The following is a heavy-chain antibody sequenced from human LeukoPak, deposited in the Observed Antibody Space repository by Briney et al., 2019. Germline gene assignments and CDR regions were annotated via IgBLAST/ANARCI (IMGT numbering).Heavy chain of an antibody. CDR2: IYYSGST. J-gene: IGHJ3*02. CDR1: DGSISSGGYY. Sequence: SETLSLTCTVSDGSISSGGYYWSWIRQHPGKGLEWIGYIYYSGSTYYNPSLKSRVTISVDTSKNQFSLKLSSVTAADTAVYYCARVGRLGIAAAGRIAFDIWGQGTMVTVSS. V-gene: IGHV4-31*03. D-gene: IGHD6-13*01. CDR3: ARVGRLGIAAAGRIAFDI.